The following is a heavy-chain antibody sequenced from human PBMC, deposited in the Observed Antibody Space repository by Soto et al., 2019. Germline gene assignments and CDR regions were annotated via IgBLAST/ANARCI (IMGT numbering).Heavy chain of an antibody. V-gene: IGHV3-23*01. D-gene: IGHD3-22*01. CDR3: AKGYYDSSGYYGPEYFQH. CDR2: ISGSGGST. J-gene: IGHJ1*01. CDR1: GFTFSSYA. Sequence: GGSLRLSCAASGFTFSSYAMSWVRQTPGKGLEWVSAISGSGGSTYYADSVKGRFTISRDNSKNTLYQQMNSLRAEDTAVYYCAKGYYDSSGYYGPEYFQHWGQGTLVTVSS.